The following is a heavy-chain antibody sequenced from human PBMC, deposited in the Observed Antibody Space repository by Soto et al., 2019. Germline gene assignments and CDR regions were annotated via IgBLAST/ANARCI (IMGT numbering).Heavy chain of an antibody. V-gene: IGHV3-74*03. Sequence: EVQLVESGGGLVQPGGSLRLSCAASGFIFSGYWMHWVRRAPGKGLVWVSRINSDGSSTTYADSVKGRFTISRDNAKNTMYLLINSLRAEDTAVYYCARLLGGSGSFIDYWGQGTLVTVSS. CDR3: ARLLGGSGSFIDY. CDR1: GFIFSGYW. CDR2: INSDGSST. J-gene: IGHJ4*02. D-gene: IGHD3-10*01.